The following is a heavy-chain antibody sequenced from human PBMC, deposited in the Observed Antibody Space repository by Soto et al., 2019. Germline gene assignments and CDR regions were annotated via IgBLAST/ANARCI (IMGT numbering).Heavy chain of an antibody. CDR2: IKQDGSEK. CDR1: GFTFSSYW. CDR3: ARVDTSWGATYLPYYYYGMDV. J-gene: IGHJ6*02. V-gene: IGHV3-7*01. D-gene: IGHD1-26*01. Sequence: GGSLRLSCAASGFTFSSYWMSWVRQAPAKGLEWVANIKQDGSEKYYVDSVKGRFTISRDNAKNSLYLQMNSLRAEDTAVYYCARVDTSWGATYLPYYYYGMDVWGQGTTVTVSS.